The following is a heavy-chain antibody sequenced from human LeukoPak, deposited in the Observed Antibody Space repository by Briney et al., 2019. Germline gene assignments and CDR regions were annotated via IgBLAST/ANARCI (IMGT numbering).Heavy chain of an antibody. Sequence: SETLSLTCTVSGGSISSYYWSWIRQPPGKGLEWIGYISYSGSPNYNPSLKSRVTMSVDTSKNQFSLKLTSVTAADTAVYYFARGPPLPDYYGSGSFDYWGRGTLVTVSS. D-gene: IGHD3-10*01. CDR2: ISYSGSP. CDR1: GGSISSYY. V-gene: IGHV4-59*01. CDR3: ARGPPLPDYYGSGSFDY. J-gene: IGHJ4*02.